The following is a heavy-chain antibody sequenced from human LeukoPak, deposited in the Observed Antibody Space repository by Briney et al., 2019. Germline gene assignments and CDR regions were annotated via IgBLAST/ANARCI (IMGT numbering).Heavy chain of an antibody. V-gene: IGHV4-59*12. D-gene: IGHD3-10*01. CDR2: IYHSGGT. J-gene: IGHJ4*02. CDR1: GCSISSYY. Sequence: SETLSLTCTVSGCSISSYYWSWIRQPPGKGLEWIGYIYHSGGTNYNPSLKSRVTISVDTPKNQLYLKLTSVTAADTAVYYCAREGAEVRGVLVKYYCDYWGQGTLVTVPS. CDR3: AREGAEVRGVLVKYYCDY.